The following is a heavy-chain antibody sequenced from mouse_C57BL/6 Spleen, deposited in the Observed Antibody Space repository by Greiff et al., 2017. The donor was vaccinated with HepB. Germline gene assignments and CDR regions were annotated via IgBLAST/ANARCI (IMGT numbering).Heavy chain of an antibody. Sequence: QVQLKQSGAELVKPGASVKMSCKASGYTFTSYWITWVKQRPGQGLEWIGDIYPGSGSTNYNEKFKSKATLTVDTSSSTAYMQLSSLTSEDSAVYYCARVTRNAMDYWGQGTSVTVSS. V-gene: IGHV1-55*01. CDR2: IYPGSGST. J-gene: IGHJ4*01. CDR1: GYTFTSYW. CDR3: ARVTRNAMDY.